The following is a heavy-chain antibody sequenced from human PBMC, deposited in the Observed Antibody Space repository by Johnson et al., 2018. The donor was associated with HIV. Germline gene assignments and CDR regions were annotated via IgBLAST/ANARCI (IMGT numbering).Heavy chain of an antibody. V-gene: IGHV3-30*18. CDR1: GFTFSSYG. D-gene: IGHD3-22*01. CDR3: AKDRGIGYDSSGSYGAFDI. Sequence: QVQLVESGGGVAQPGRSLRLSCAASGFTFSSYGMHWVRQAPGKGLEWVAVISYDGSNKSYADSVKGRFTISRDNSKNTLYLQMNSLRAEDTAVYYCAKDRGIGYDSSGSYGAFDIWGQGTMVTVSS. J-gene: IGHJ3*02. CDR2: ISYDGSNK.